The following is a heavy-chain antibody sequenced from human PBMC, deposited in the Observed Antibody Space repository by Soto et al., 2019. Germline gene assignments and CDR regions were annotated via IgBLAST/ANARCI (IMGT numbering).Heavy chain of an antibody. D-gene: IGHD1-26*01. Sequence: QMHLVESGGGVVQPGGSLRLSCAASGFTFGAYTMHWVRQAPGKGLEWVTDISYDGNRELYTDPVKGRFAGSRDNPKSTVYLQMNSLRPEDTAVYYCARDDYSGRSDGFDIWGQGTMVTVSS. CDR2: ISYDGNRE. CDR3: ARDDYSGRSDGFDI. V-gene: IGHV3-30*09. J-gene: IGHJ3*02. CDR1: GFTFGAYT.